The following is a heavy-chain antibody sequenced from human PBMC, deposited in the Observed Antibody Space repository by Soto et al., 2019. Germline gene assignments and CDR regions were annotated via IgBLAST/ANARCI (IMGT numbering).Heavy chain of an antibody. CDR2: ISGSGSST. Sequence: GESLKISCAASGFTFTSYPMSWVRLAPGKGLEWVSGISGSGSSTYYADSVKGRFTISRDNSKNMIFLQMSSLRAEDTAVYYCAKDRGSGGNSPPENFHHWGQGTLVTVSS. D-gene: IGHD2-21*02. CDR1: GFTFTSYP. J-gene: IGHJ1*01. CDR3: AKDRGSGGNSPPENFHH. V-gene: IGHV3-23*01.